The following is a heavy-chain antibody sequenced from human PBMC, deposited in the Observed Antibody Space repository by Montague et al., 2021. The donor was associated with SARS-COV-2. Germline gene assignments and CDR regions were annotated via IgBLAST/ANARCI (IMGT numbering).Heavy chain of an antibody. J-gene: IGHJ4*02. D-gene: IGHD5-18*01. CDR2: ISWNSGSI. CDR1: GFTFDDYA. Sequence: SLRFSCAASGFTFDDYAMHWVRQAPGKGLEWVSGISWNSGSIGYADSVKGRFTISRDNAKNSLYLQMNSLRAEDTALYYCAKDINSYGEYYFDYWGQGTLVTVSS. CDR3: AKDINSYGEYYFDY. V-gene: IGHV3-9*01.